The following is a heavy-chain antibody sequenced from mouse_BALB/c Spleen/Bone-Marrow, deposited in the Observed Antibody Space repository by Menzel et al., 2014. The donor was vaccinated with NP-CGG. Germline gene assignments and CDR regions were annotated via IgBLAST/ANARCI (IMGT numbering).Heavy chain of an antibody. J-gene: IGHJ1*01. Sequence: VHLVESGPGLVQPSQSLSITCTVSGFSLTRNGVHWVRQSPGKGLEWLGVIWRGGSTDYNEAFMSRLSITKDNSKSQVFFKMNSLQGDDTAIYYCAKGSITTVWYFNVWGAGTTVTVSS. V-gene: IGHV2-5*01. CDR1: GFSLTRNG. CDR3: AKGSITTVWYFNV. D-gene: IGHD1-1*01. CDR2: IWRGGST.